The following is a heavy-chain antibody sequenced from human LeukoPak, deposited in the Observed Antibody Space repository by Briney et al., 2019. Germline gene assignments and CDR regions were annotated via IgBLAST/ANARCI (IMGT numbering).Heavy chain of an antibody. V-gene: IGHV4-34*01. CDR2: INHSGST. CDR3: ARGHFYVAARRSFDS. Sequence: ETLSPTCAVYGGSFSGYYWSWIRQPPGKGLEWIGEINHSGSTNYNPSLESRVTISVNTSNNQFSLKLKSVTAVDTAVYFCARGHFYVAARRSFDSWGQGTLVTVSS. CDR1: GGSFSGYY. D-gene: IGHD3-3*02. J-gene: IGHJ4*02.